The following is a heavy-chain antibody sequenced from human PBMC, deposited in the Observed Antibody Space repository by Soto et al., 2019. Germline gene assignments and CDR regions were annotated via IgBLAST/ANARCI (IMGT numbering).Heavy chain of an antibody. V-gene: IGHV3-48*03. CDR3: ARDQGGDFWSGYPYGMDV. Sequence: GGSLRLSCAASGFTFSSYEMNWVRQAPGKXLEWVSYISSSGSTIYYADSVKGRFTISRDNAKNSLYLQMNSLRAEDTAVYYCARDQGGDFWSGYPYGMDVWGQGTTVTVSS. CDR2: ISSSGSTI. D-gene: IGHD3-3*01. CDR1: GFTFSSYE. J-gene: IGHJ6*02.